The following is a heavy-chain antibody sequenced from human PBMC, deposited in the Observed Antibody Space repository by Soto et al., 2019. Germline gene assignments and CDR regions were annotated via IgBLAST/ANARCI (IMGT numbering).Heavy chain of an antibody. CDR3: ETGTRDYGMDG. Sequence: QVQLVQSGAEVKKPGSSVKVSCKASGGTFSSYAISWVRQAPGQGLEWVGGIIPIFCTANYAQKFQGRVTIPADESPSTEYTELSSLRSEDTAVYYCETGTRDYGMDGWGQGTTVTVSS. D-gene: IGHD4-17*01. CDR1: GGTFSSYA. J-gene: IGHJ6*02. V-gene: IGHV1-69*01. CDR2: IIPIFCTA.